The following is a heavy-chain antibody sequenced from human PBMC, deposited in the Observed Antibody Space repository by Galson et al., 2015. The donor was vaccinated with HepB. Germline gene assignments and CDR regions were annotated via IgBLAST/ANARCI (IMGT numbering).Heavy chain of an antibody. V-gene: IGHV3-23*01. J-gene: IGHJ4*02. CDR2: ITPSGDNT. Sequence: SLRLSCAASGFTFSYYAMSWVRQAPGKGLEWLSAITPSGDNTYSADSMKGRFTLSSDNSQNTLFLQMNSLRADDTATYFCAKVFPEKTDGWYRQALYYFDSWGQGTRVTVSS. CDR3: AKVFPEKTDGWYRQALYYFDS. D-gene: IGHD6-19*01. CDR1: GFTFSYYA.